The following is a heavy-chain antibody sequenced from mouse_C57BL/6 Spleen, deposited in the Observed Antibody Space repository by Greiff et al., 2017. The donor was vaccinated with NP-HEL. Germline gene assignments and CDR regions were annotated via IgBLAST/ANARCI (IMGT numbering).Heavy chain of an antibody. CDR2: ISDGGSYT. CDR3: AREEEAYYSNYGYWYFDV. CDR1: GFTFSSYA. V-gene: IGHV5-4*01. D-gene: IGHD2-5*01. J-gene: IGHJ1*03. Sequence: EVKLVESGGGLVKPGGSLKLSCAASGFTFSSYAMSWVRQTPEKRLEWVATISDGGSYTYYPDNVKGRFTISRDNAKNNLYLQMSHLKSEDTAMYYCAREEEAYYSNYGYWYFDVWGTGTTVTVSS.